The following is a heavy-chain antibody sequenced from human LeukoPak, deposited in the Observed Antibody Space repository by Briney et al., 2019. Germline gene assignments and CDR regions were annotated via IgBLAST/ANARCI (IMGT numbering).Heavy chain of an antibody. Sequence: GGSLRLSCAASGFTFSSYAMHWVRQAPGKGLEWVAIIWYDGSNKYYADSVKGRFTISRDNSQNTLYLQMNSLSAEDTAVYYCARDGNDCSSTSCYRGVFDYWGQGTLVTVSS. CDR2: IWYDGSNK. CDR3: ARDGNDCSSTSCYRGVFDY. D-gene: IGHD2-2*01. J-gene: IGHJ4*02. V-gene: IGHV3-33*01. CDR1: GFTFSSYA.